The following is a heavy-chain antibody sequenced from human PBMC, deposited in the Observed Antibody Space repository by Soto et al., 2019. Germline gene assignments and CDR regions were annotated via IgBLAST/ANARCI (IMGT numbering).Heavy chain of an antibody. CDR2: ISSSGSTI. D-gene: IGHD6-6*01. Sequence: PGGSLRLSCAASGFTFSDYYMSWIRQAPGKGLEWVSYISSSGSTIYYADSVKGRFTISRDNAKNSLYLQMNSLGAEDTAVDYCARPSSSLYYYGMDVWGQGTTVTVSS. CDR3: ARPSSSLYYYGMDV. J-gene: IGHJ6*02. V-gene: IGHV3-11*01. CDR1: GFTFSDYY.